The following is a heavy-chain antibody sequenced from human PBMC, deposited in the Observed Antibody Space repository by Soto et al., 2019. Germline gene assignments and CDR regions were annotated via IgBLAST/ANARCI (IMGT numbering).Heavy chain of an antibody. CDR3: ARQRRDFDY. CDR1: GGSISNYY. Sequence: PSETLSLTCTVSGGSISNYYWSWIRQPPGKGLQWIGYIFSSGSANYNPSLKSRVTISVDTSKNQFSLNLSSVTAADTAVYYCARQRRDFDYWGQGPLVTVSS. CDR2: IFSSGSA. V-gene: IGHV4-59*08. J-gene: IGHJ4*02.